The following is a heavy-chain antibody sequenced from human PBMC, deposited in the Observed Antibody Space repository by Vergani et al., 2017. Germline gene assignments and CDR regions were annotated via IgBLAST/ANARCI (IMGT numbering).Heavy chain of an antibody. J-gene: IGHJ6*02. V-gene: IGHV4-38-2*01. Sequence: QVQLQESGPGLVKPSETLFLTCAVSGYSISSGYYWGWIRQPPGKGLEWIGSIYHSGSTYYNPSLKSRVTISVDTSKNQFSLKLSSVTAADTAVYYCARHFGRCSXTSCPFYYYYGMDVWGQGTTVTVSS. D-gene: IGHD2-2*01. CDR3: ARHFGRCSXTSCPFYYYYGMDV. CDR1: GYSISSGYY. CDR2: IYHSGST.